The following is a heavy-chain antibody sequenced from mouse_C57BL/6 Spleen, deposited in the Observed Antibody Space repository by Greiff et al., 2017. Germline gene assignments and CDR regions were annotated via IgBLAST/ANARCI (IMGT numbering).Heavy chain of an antibody. Sequence: EVQRVESEGGLVQPGSSMKLSCTASGFTFSDYYMAWVRQVPEKGLEWVANINYDGSSTYYLDSLKSRFIISRDNAKNILYLQMSSLKSEDTSTYYCARDGSSLDYWGQGTTLTVSS. V-gene: IGHV5-16*01. CDR2: INYDGSST. CDR1: GFTFSDYY. J-gene: IGHJ2*01. CDR3: ARDGSSLDY. D-gene: IGHD1-1*01.